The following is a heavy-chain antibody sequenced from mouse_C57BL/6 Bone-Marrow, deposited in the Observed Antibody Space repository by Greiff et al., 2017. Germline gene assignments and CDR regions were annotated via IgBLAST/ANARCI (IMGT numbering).Heavy chain of an antibody. V-gene: IGHV5-4*01. Sequence: DVHLVESGGGLVKPGGSLKLSCAASGFTFSSYAMSWVRQTPEKRLEWVATISDGGSYTYYPDNVKGRFTISRDNAKNNLYLQMSHLKSEDTSMYSCANEGLYYVSLMDYWGQGTSVTVSS. D-gene: IGHD1-1*01. CDR3: ANEGLYYVSLMDY. CDR2: ISDGGSYT. J-gene: IGHJ4*01. CDR1: GFTFSSYA.